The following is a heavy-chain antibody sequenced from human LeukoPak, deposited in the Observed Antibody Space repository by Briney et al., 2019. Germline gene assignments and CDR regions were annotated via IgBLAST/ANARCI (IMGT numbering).Heavy chain of an antibody. CDR2: VNSDGSST. J-gene: IGHJ4*02. CDR1: GFTFSGYW. D-gene: IGHD3-9*01. CDR3: VRDSTRYVPDY. V-gene: IGHV3-74*01. Sequence: GGSLRLSCAASGFTFSGYWMYWVRQAPGKGLVWVSRVNSDGSSTAYADSVKGRFIISRDNAKGTLYLQMNSLTVEDTAVYYCVRDSTRYVPDYWGQGTLVTVSS.